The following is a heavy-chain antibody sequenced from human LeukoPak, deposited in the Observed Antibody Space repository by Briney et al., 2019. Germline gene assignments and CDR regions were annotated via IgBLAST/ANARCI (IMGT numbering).Heavy chain of an antibody. CDR3: ARGGQWLDREIDY. Sequence: ASVKVSCKASGYTFTGYYIHWVRQAPGQGLEWMGCIHPRSGDTNYAQRSQGWVTMTRDTSISTAYMELNRLTSDDTAVYFCARGGQWLDREIDYWGQGTLVTVSS. CDR1: GYTFTGYY. V-gene: IGHV1-2*04. CDR2: IHPRSGDT. J-gene: IGHJ4*02. D-gene: IGHD6-19*01.